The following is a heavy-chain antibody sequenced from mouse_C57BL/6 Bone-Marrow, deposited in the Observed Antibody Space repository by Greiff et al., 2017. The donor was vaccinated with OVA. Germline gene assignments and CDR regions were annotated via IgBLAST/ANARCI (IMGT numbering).Heavy chain of an antibody. V-gene: IGHV5-17*01. CDR3: ARTERFVY. Sequence: EVKVVESGGGLVKPGGSLKLSCAASGFTFSDYGMHWVRQAPEKGLEWVAYISSGSSTIYYADTVKGRFTISRDNAKNTLFLQMTSLRSEETAMYYCARTERFVYWGQGTLVTVSA. J-gene: IGHJ3*01. CDR1: GFTFSDYG. CDR2: ISSGSSTI.